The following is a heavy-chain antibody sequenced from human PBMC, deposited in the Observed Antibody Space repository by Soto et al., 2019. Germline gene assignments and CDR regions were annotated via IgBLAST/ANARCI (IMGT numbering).Heavy chain of an antibody. CDR2: INHSGST. CDR1: GGSFSGYY. V-gene: IGHV4-34*01. CDR3: ARAPMTTVTTIDY. D-gene: IGHD4-4*01. J-gene: IGHJ4*02. Sequence: SETLSLTCAVYGGSFSGYYWSWIRQPPGKGLEWIGEINHSGSTNYNPSPKSRVTISVDTSKNQFSLKLSSVTAADTAVYYCARAPMTTVTTIDYWGQGTLVTVSS.